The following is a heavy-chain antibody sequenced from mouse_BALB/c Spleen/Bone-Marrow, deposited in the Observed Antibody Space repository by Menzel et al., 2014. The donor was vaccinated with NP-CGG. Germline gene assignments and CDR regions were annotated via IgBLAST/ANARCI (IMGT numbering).Heavy chain of an antibody. D-gene: IGHD4-1*01. CDR1: GFTFSSFG. V-gene: IGHV5-17*02. Sequence: EVKLVESGGGLVQPGGSRKLSCAASGFTFSSFGMHWVRQAPEKGLEWVAYISSGSSTIFYADTGKGRFTISRDNPKNTLFLQMTSLRSEDTAIYYCTRGGNWEDFDYWGQGTTLTVSS. CDR3: TRGGNWEDFDY. J-gene: IGHJ2*01. CDR2: ISSGSSTI.